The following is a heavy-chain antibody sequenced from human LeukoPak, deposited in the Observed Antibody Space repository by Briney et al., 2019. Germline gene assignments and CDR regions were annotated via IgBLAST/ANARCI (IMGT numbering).Heavy chain of an antibody. CDR2: IKTDGSEK. V-gene: IGHV3-7*04. Sequence: GGSLRLSCEGSGFTFSNYWMGWVRQAPGKGLQWVANIKTDGSEKYYVDSVKGRFTISRDNAKNSVYLQMNTLRAEDTGVYYCARGSRPVYDFWAGWTVDYWGRGTLVTVSS. CDR1: GFTFSNYW. J-gene: IGHJ4*02. CDR3: ARGSRPVYDFWAGWTVDY. D-gene: IGHD3-3*01.